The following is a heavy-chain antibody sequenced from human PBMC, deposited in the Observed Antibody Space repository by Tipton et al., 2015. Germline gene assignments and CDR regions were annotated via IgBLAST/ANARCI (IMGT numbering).Heavy chain of an antibody. V-gene: IGHV4-61*01. CDR3: ARDLEHGMDV. CDR1: GSSVSSGNYY. Sequence: TLSLTCTVSGSSVSSGNYYWSWIRQPQGKGLEWIGYVSHSDTSHYNPSLKSRVTISVDTSKNQFSLTLNSLTAADTAVYYCARDLEHGMDVWGQGTTVTVSS. D-gene: IGHD5-24*01. J-gene: IGHJ6*02. CDR2: VSHSDTS.